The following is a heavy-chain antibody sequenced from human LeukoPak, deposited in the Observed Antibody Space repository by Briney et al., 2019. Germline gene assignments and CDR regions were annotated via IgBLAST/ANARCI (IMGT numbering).Heavy chain of an antibody. V-gene: IGHV4-34*01. Sequence: PPETLSLTCAVYDGSFSGYYWSWIRQPPGKGLEWIGEVNHSGSTNYNPSLKSRVTISVDTSKNQFSLKLSSVTAADTAVYYCARGDLVVVAATYYYYYGMDVWGQGTTVTVSS. CDR2: VNHSGST. CDR3: ARGDLVVVAATYYYYYGMDV. J-gene: IGHJ6*02. CDR1: DGSFSGYY. D-gene: IGHD2-15*01.